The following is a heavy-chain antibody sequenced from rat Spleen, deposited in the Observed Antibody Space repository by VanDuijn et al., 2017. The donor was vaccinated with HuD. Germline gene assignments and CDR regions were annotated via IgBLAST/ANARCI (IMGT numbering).Heavy chain of an antibody. Sequence: EVQLVESGGGLVQPGRSLKLSCAVSGFTFSNFDMAWVRQAPTKGLEWVASIRSRGGSTYYRDSVKGRFTISRDNAKSTLYLQMDGLRSEDTATYYCATAGYTTGYYYAGGFDYWGQGVMVTVSS. J-gene: IGHJ2*01. CDR2: IRSRGGST. CDR3: ATAGYTTGYYYAGGFDY. V-gene: IGHV5-27*01. CDR1: GFTFSNFD. D-gene: IGHD1-6*01.